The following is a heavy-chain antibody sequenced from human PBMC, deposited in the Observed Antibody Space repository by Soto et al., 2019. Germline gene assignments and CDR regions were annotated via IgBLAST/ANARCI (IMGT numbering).Heavy chain of an antibody. Sequence: QVQLQESGPGLVKPSQTQSLTCTVSGGSISSGGYYWSWIRQHPGKGLEWIGYIYYSGSTYYNPSLKSPVTISVDTSKNQFSLKLSSVTAADTAVYYCAREGSYCGGDCYPETFDYWGHGTLVTVSS. CDR3: AREGSYCGGDCYPETFDY. CDR2: IYYSGST. CDR1: GGSISSGGYY. J-gene: IGHJ4*01. D-gene: IGHD2-21*02. V-gene: IGHV4-31*01.